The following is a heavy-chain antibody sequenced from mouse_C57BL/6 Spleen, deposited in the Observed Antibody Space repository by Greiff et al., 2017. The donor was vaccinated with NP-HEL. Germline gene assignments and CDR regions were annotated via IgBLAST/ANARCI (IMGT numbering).Heavy chain of an antibody. D-gene: IGHD2-2*01. Sequence: QVQLQQPGAELVRPGSSVKLSCKASGYTFTSYWMHWVKQRPIQGLEWIGNIDPSDSETHYNQKFKDKATLTVDKSSSTAYMQLSSLTSEDSAVYYCARSMVTTRKYFDVWGTGTTVTVSS. V-gene: IGHV1-52*01. J-gene: IGHJ1*03. CDR2: IDPSDSET. CDR1: GYTFTSYW. CDR3: ARSMVTTRKYFDV.